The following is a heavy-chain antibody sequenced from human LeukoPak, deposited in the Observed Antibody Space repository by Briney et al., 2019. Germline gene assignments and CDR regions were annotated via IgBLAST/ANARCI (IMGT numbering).Heavy chain of an antibody. V-gene: IGHV3-74*01. CDR3: AREGVGYSGYGGLDY. CDR1: GFTFSGYV. Sequence: QPGGSLRLSCVSASGFTFSGYVMSWVRQAPGKGLVWVSRINIDGSSTRYADSVKGRLTISRDNAKNTLYLQMNSLRAEDTAVYYCAREGVGYSGYGGLDYWGQGTLVTVSS. CDR2: INIDGSST. D-gene: IGHD5-12*01. J-gene: IGHJ4*02.